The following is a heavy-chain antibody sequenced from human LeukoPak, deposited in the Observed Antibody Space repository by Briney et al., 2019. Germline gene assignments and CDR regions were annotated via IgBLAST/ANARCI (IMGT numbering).Heavy chain of an antibody. CDR3: ASNTAMAVALSENWFDP. CDR1: GFTFSSYS. D-gene: IGHD5-18*01. J-gene: IGHJ5*02. CDR2: ISSSSSTI. V-gene: IGHV3-48*01. Sequence: GGSLRLSCAASGFTFSSYSMNWVRQAPGKGLEWVSYISSSSSTIYYADSVKGRFTISRDNSKNALYLQMNSLRAEDTAVYYCASNTAMAVALSENWFDPWGQGTLVTVSS.